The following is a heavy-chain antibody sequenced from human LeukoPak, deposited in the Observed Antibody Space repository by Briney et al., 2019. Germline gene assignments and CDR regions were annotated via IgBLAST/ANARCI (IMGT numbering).Heavy chain of an antibody. CDR1: GFTFSSYT. J-gene: IGHJ4*02. V-gene: IGHV3-30-3*01. Sequence: GGSLRLSCAASGFTFSSYTMHWVRQAPGKGLEWVAVISYDGSNKYYADSVKGRFTISRDNSKNTLYLQLNSLRPEDTAVYYCARPPGGHYPYFDYWGQGTLVTVSS. CDR2: ISYDGSNK. CDR3: ARPPGGHYPYFDY. D-gene: IGHD1-26*01.